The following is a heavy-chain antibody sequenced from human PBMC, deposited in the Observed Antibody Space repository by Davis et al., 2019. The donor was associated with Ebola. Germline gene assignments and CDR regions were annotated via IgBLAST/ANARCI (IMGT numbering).Heavy chain of an antibody. J-gene: IGHJ4*02. CDR3: ARVGGDYAFDY. Sequence: GESLKISCAASGFTFSSYAMSWVRQAPGKGLEWVSVIYSGGSTYYADSVKGRFTISRDNSKNTLYLQMNSLRAEDTAVYYCARVGGDYAFDYWGQGTLVTVSS. V-gene: IGHV3-66*02. D-gene: IGHD2-21*02. CDR1: GFTFSSYA. CDR2: IYSGGST.